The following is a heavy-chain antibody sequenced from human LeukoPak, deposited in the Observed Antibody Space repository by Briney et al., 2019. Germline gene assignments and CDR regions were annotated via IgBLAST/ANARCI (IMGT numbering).Heavy chain of an antibody. J-gene: IGHJ4*02. V-gene: IGHV1-69*13. D-gene: IGHD3-22*01. Sequence: SVKVSCKASGGTFSSYAISWVRQAPGQGLEWMGGIIPIFGTANYAQKFQGRVTITADESTSTAYMELSSLRSEDTAVYYCAREGGGYYDSSGYSSLAYWSQGTLVTVSS. CDR2: IIPIFGTA. CDR1: GGTFSSYA. CDR3: AREGGGYYDSSGYSSLAY.